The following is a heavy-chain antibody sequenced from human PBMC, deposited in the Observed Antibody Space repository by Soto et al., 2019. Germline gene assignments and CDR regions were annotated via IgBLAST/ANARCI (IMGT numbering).Heavy chain of an antibody. CDR2: INPSGGST. Sequence: ASVKVSCKASGYTFTSDYMHWVRQAPGQRLEWMGRINPSGGSTIYSQNFQGRFSVTRDTSTSTAYMELSSLRSEDTAVYYCARVSQQLVRYYFDYWGQGTLVTVSS. CDR3: ARVSQQLVRYYFDY. V-gene: IGHV1-46*01. CDR1: GYTFTSDY. D-gene: IGHD6-13*01. J-gene: IGHJ4*02.